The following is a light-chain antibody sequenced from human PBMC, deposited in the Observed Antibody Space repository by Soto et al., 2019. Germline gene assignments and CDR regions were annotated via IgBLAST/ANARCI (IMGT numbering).Light chain of an antibody. J-gene: IGKJ1*01. CDR2: DAS. CDR3: HQYNSQWT. CDR1: QRISSW. V-gene: IGKV1-5*01. Sequence: DIQMTQSPSTLSASVGDRVTITCRARQRISSWLAWYQQKPGKAPKLLIYDASRLESGVPSRFSGSGSGIEFTLTISSLQPDDFATYYCHQYNSQWTFGQGTKVEIK.